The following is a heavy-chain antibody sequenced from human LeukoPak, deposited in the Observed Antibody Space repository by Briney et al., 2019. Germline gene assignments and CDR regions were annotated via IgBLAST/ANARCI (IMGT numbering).Heavy chain of an antibody. CDR1: GFTFSSYA. CDR3: AKDPYSGSYYTAFDI. CDR2: ISGSGGST. Sequence: GGSPRLSCAASGFTFSSYAMSWVRQAPGKGLEWVSAISGSGGSTYYADSVKGRFTISRDNSKNTLYLQMNSLRAEDTAVYYCAKDPYSGSYYTAFDIWGQGTMVTVSS. D-gene: IGHD1-26*01. V-gene: IGHV3-23*01. J-gene: IGHJ3*02.